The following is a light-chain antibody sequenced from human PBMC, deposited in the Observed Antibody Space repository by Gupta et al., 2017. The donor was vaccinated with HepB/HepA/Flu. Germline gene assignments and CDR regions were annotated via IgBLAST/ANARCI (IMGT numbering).Light chain of an antibody. CDR2: KDS. Sequence: SYELTQPPSVSVSPGQTARITCAGDALPKQYAYWYRQKPGQAPVLMIYKDSERPSGIPERFSGSSSGTTVTLTISGVQAEDEADYYCQSADSSGTDVVFGGGTKLTVL. J-gene: IGLJ2*01. CDR3: QSADSSGTDVV. CDR1: ALPKQY. V-gene: IGLV3-25*03.